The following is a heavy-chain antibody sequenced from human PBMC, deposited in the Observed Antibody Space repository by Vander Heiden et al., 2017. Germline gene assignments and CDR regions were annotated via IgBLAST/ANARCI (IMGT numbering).Heavy chain of an antibody. CDR2: INSDGGST. CDR3: ARDLAYYDFWSGYYTGGSGMDV. J-gene: IGHJ6*02. D-gene: IGHD3-3*01. Sequence: EVQLVESGGGLVQPGGSLRLSCAASGFTVSSYWTHWVRQAPGKGLVWVSRINSDGGSTSYADSVKGRFTISRDNAKNTLYLQMNSLRAEDTAVYYCARDLAYYDFWSGYYTGGSGMDVWGQGTTVTVSS. V-gene: IGHV3-74*01. CDR1: GFTVSSYW.